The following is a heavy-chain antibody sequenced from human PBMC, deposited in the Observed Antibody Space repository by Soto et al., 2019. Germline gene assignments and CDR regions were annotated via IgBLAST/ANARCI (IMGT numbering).Heavy chain of an antibody. CDR3: DRAPWRLWGFAHGVGKDHYHYGMEV. V-gene: IGHV4-30-4*01. CDR2: IYYSGST. Sequence: PSETLSLTCTVSGGSISSGDYYSRWIRQPPGKGLGWVGYIYYSGSTYYNPSLKSRVTISVDTSKNQFSLKLSSVTAADTAVYYCDRAPWRLWGFAHGVGKDHYHYGMEVWGQGSKVTVS. D-gene: IGHD2-8*01. CDR1: GGSISSGDYY. J-gene: IGHJ6*02.